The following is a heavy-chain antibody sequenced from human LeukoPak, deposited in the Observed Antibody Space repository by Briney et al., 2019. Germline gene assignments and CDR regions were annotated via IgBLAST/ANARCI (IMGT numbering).Heavy chain of an antibody. Sequence: PGGSLRLSCAASGFTFSSCAMSWVRQAPGKGLECVSAISGSGGSTYYADSLKGRFTISRDNSENTLNLQMYNLRAEDTAVYFCVKDQVAGRDYWGQGTLVTVSS. V-gene: IGHV3-23*01. CDR1: GFTFSSCA. CDR3: VKDQVAGRDY. J-gene: IGHJ4*02. CDR2: ISGSGGST. D-gene: IGHD6-19*01.